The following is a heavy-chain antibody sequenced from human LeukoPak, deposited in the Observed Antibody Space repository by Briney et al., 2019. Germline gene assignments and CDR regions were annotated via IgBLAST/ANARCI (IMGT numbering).Heavy chain of an antibody. CDR1: GFTFSSYS. D-gene: IGHD6-19*01. CDR3: AKLTHDGYASGWYLIVDYFDY. J-gene: IGHJ4*02. V-gene: IGHV3-21*04. Sequence: GGSLRLSCAASGFTFSSYSMNWVRQAPGKGLEWVSSISSSSSYIYYADSVKGRFTISRDNAKNTLYLQMNSLRAEDTAVYYCAKLTHDGYASGWYLIVDYFDYWGQGTLVTVSS. CDR2: ISSSSSYI.